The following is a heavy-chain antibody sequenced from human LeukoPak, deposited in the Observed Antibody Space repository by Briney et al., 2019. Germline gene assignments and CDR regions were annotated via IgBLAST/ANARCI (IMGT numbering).Heavy chain of an antibody. V-gene: IGHV3-9*01. CDR2: ISWNGGSI. CDR3: GRDMDSSPYYFDY. Sequence: GGSLRLSCAASGFTFDDYAMHWVRQAPGKGLEWVSGISWNGGSIGYADSVKGRFTISRDNAKNSLYPQMNSLRAEDTALYYCGRDMDSSPYYFDYWGQGTLVTVSS. D-gene: IGHD6-13*01. CDR1: GFTFDDYA. J-gene: IGHJ4*02.